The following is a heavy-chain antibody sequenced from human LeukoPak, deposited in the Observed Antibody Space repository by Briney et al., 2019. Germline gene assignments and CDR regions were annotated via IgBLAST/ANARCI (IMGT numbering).Heavy chain of an antibody. J-gene: IGHJ4*02. D-gene: IGHD3-22*01. CDR3: AREIVVASGGGFDY. Sequence: AGGSLRLSCAASGFTVSSNYMSWVRQAPGKGLEWVSVIYSGGSTYYADSVKGRFTISRDNSKNTLYLQMNSLRAEDTAVYYCAREIVVASGGGFDYWGQGTLVTVSS. V-gene: IGHV3-66*01. CDR2: IYSGGST. CDR1: GFTVSSNY.